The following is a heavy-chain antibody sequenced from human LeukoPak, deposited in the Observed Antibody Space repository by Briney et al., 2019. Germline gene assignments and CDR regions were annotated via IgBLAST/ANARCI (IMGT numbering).Heavy chain of an antibody. V-gene: IGHV3-53*01. CDR1: GFTVSSNY. J-gene: IGHJ4*02. CDR2: IYSGGST. CDR3: ARELRRSYYFDY. Sequence: GGSLRFSCAASGFTVSSNYMSWVRQAPGKGLEWVSVIYSGGSTYYADSVKGRFTISRDNSKNTLYLQMNSLRAEDTAVYYCARELRRSYYFDYWGQGTLVTVSS.